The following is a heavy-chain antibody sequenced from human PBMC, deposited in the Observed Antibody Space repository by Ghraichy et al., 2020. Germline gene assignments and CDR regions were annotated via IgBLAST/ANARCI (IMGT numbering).Heavy chain of an antibody. Sequence: ASVKVSCKASGYTFTSYGISWVRQAPGQGLEWMGWISAYNGNTNYAQKLQGRVTMTTDTSTSTAYMELRSLRSDDTAVYYCARDGLGVVPAAMKVSDRRYNYYYYGMDVWGQGTTVTVSS. CDR1: GYTFTSYG. V-gene: IGHV1-18*01. D-gene: IGHD2-2*01. CDR3: ARDGLGVVPAAMKVSDRRYNYYYYGMDV. CDR2: ISAYNGNT. J-gene: IGHJ6*02.